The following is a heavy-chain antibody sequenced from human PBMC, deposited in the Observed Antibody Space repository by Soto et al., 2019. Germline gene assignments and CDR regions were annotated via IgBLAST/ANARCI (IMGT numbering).Heavy chain of an antibody. J-gene: IGHJ4*02. Sequence: QVQLVQSGAEVKKPGSSVKVSCKASGGTFSSYAISWVRQAPGQGLEWMGGIIPIFGTANYAQKFQGRVTITADESTGTGYMGLRRLGSWDTGVDFLARGRNFRCNSGPSPNWGQGTPVT. D-gene: IGHD1-20*01. CDR3: ARGRNFRCNSGPSPN. V-gene: IGHV1-69*12. CDR2: IIPIFGTA. CDR1: GGTFSSYA.